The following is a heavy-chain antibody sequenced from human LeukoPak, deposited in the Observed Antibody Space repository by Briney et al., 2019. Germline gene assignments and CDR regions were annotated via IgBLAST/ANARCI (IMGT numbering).Heavy chain of an antibody. CDR2: VDTDGIT. J-gene: IGHJ4*02. D-gene: IGHD3-10*01. CDR1: GFTVSIKH. CDR3: VRYDSGTGTLGY. V-gene: IGHV3-66*01. Sequence: GGSLRLSCAASGFTVSIKHMSWVRQAPGKGLEWVSVVDTDGITHYADSVKGRFTISRDSSKDTVYLQMNGLSAEDTALYSCVRYDSGTGTLGYWDQGTLVTVSS.